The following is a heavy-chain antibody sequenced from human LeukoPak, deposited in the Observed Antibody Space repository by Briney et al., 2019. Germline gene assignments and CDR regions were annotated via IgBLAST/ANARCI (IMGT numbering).Heavy chain of an antibody. Sequence: GGSLRLSCAASGVTVITNDMTWVRQAPGKGLEWVSVLYSDGNTKYADSVQGRFTISRDNSKNTLYLEMNSLSPDDTAVYYCARGVEPLAASTLAYWGQGTLVTVSS. J-gene: IGHJ4*02. D-gene: IGHD1-14*01. V-gene: IGHV3-53*01. CDR1: GVTVITND. CDR3: ARGVEPLAASTLAY. CDR2: LYSDGNT.